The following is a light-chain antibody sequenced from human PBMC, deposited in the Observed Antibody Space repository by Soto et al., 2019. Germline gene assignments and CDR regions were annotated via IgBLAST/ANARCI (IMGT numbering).Light chain of an antibody. V-gene: IGKV3-15*01. CDR2: GAS. J-gene: IGKJ1*01. CDR3: QQYNNWPGT. Sequence: EVVMTQSPATLSMSPGERATLSCRASQSLNRDLAWYQQKPGQSPRLLILGASIRATGIPARFSGSGSGTEFTLTIGSLQSEDCALYYCQQYNNWPGTFGQGTKVDIK. CDR1: QSLNRD.